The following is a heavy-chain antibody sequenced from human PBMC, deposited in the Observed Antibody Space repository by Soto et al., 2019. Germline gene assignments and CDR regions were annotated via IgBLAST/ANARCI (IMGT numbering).Heavy chain of an antibody. Sequence: EVHLVESGGVLVQPGGSLRLSCAASGVSFSYYGMNWVRQAPGKGLEWVSYISTSSSNIYYADSVKGRFTISRDNAKNSLSLQMNSLRAADTAVYYCARETSTGNYYMDVWGKGTTVTVSS. CDR2: ISTSSSNI. CDR1: GVSFSYYG. V-gene: IGHV3-48*01. CDR3: ARETSTGNYYMDV. D-gene: IGHD2-2*01. J-gene: IGHJ6*03.